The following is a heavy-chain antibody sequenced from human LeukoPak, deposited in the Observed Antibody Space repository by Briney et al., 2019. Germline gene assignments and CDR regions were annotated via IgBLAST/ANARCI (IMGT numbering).Heavy chain of an antibody. CDR2: IIPMFGTA. Sequence: SVKVSCKASGGTFITYAISWVRQAPGQGLEWMGGIIPMFGTADYAQKFQGRVTITADESTSTVYMELSSLRSEDTAVYYCARGRWVNAVTDWFDPWGQGSLVTVSS. D-gene: IGHD4-17*01. CDR1: GGTFITYA. J-gene: IGHJ5*02. V-gene: IGHV1-69*13. CDR3: ARGRWVNAVTDWFDP.